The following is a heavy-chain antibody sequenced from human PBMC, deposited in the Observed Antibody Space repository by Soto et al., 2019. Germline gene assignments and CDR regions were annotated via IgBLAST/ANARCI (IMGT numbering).Heavy chain of an antibody. CDR1: GGSISSGGYY. CDR2: IYYSGST. D-gene: IGHD6-19*01. V-gene: IGHV4-31*03. J-gene: IGHJ4*02. Sequence: PSETLSLTCTVSGGSISSGGYYWSWIRQHPGKGLEWIGYIYYSGSTYYNPSLKSRVTISVDTSKNQFSLKLSSVTAADTAVYYCARAGNSSGWYLGDYFDYWGQGTLVTVSS. CDR3: ARAGNSSGWYLGDYFDY.